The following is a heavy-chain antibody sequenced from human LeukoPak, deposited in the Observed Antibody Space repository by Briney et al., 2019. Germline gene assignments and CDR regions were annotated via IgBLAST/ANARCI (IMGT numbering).Heavy chain of an antibody. J-gene: IGHJ4*02. CDR1: GFTFSSYE. CDR3: AKSRGDYYGSGSYLTY. D-gene: IGHD3-10*01. Sequence: GGSLRLSCAASGFTFSSYEMNWVRQAPGKGLEWVSYISSSSSTIYYADSVKGRFTISRDNAKNSLYLQMNSLRAEDTAVYYCAKSRGDYYGSGSYLTYWGQGTPVTVSS. CDR2: ISSSSSTI. V-gene: IGHV3-48*03.